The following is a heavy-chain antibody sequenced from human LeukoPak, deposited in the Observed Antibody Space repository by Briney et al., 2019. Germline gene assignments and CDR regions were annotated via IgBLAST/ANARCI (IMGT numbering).Heavy chain of an antibody. V-gene: IGHV1-69*13. J-gene: IGHJ5*02. D-gene: IGHD6-19*01. Sequence: ASVKVSCKASGGTFSSYAISWVRQAPGQGLEWMGGIIPIFGTANYAQKFQGRVTITADESTSTAYMELSSLRSEDTAVYYCARVIAVAGINWFDPWGQGTLVTVSS. CDR1: GGTFSSYA. CDR2: IIPIFGTA. CDR3: ARVIAVAGINWFDP.